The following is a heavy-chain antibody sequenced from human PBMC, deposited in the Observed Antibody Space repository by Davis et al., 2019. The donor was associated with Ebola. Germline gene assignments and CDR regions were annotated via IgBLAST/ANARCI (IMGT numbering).Heavy chain of an antibody. J-gene: IGHJ4*02. V-gene: IGHV4-39*01. Sequence: PSETLSLTCTVSGGSFSSRGYSWVWIRQSPGRGLEWIATIDYSGHTYYTPSLRSRVSISADSPKNQFSLKVNSVTVTDTAVYYCARLVEVGANHFDYWGQGILVTVTS. CDR2: IDYSGHT. CDR3: ARLVEVGANHFDY. CDR1: GGSFSSRGYS. D-gene: IGHD1-26*01.